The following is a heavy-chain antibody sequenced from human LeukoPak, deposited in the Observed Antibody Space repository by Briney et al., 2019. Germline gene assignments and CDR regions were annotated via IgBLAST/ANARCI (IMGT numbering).Heavy chain of an antibody. Sequence: SETLSLTCTVSGYSISSGYYWGWIRPPPGKGLEWIGSGSTYYNPSLKSRVTISVDTSKNQFSLKLSSVTAADTAVYFCARVVCTTTSCYKRSSFDIWGQGTMVTVSS. CDR3: ARVVCTTTSCYKRSSFDI. J-gene: IGHJ3*02. CDR2: SGST. D-gene: IGHD2-2*02. CDR1: GYSISSGYY. V-gene: IGHV4-38-2*02.